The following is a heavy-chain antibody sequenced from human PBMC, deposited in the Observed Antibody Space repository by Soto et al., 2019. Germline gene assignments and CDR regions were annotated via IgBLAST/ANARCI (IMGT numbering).Heavy chain of an antibody. D-gene: IGHD3-10*02. Sequence: KPSETLSLTCAVSGGSISSGGYSWSWIRQPPGKGLEWIGYIYHSGSTYYNPSLKSRVTISVDRSKNQFSLKLSSVTAADTAVYYCARATQITMSPYGMDVWGQGTTVTVSS. CDR3: ARATQITMSPYGMDV. V-gene: IGHV4-30-2*01. CDR2: IYHSGST. J-gene: IGHJ6*02. CDR1: GGSISSGGYS.